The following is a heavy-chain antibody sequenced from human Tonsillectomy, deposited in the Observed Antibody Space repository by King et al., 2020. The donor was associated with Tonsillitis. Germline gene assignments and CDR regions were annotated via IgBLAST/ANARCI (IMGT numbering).Heavy chain of an antibody. D-gene: IGHD3-22*01. J-gene: IGHJ4*02. Sequence: VQLQESGGGLVQPGGSLRLSCAASGFTFSSYAMSWVRQAPGKGLEWVSVISGDGGSTYYADSVKCRVTIPRDKSKNTLYLQMNSLRAEDTAVYYCAKIYDSSGYYYFYYFDYWGQGTLVTVSS. CDR3: AKIYDSSGYYYFYYFDY. CDR1: GFTFSSYA. V-gene: IGHV3-23*01. CDR2: ISGDGGST.